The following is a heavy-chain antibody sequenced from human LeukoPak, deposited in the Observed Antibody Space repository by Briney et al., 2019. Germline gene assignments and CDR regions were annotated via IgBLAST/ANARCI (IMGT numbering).Heavy chain of an antibody. J-gene: IGHJ4*02. CDR3: AKDQRLEGTNAGTVLDY. V-gene: IGHV3-21*01. Sequence: PGESLRLSCAASGFTFSSYSMNWVRQAPGKGLEWVGSIISSSSYIYYADSVKGRFTISRNNAKNSLYMQMNSLRAEDTDVSYCAKDQRLEGTNAGTVLDYWGQGILVSVTS. CDR2: IISSSSYI. D-gene: IGHD1-1*01. CDR1: GFTFSSYS.